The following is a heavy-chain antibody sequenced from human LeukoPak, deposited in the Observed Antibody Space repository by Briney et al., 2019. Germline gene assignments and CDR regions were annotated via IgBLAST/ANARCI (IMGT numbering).Heavy chain of an antibody. CDR2: KNHSGST. CDR1: GGSFSGYS. CDR3: ARGRYCSSTSCYGGYYYYYYGMDV. Sequence: SETLSLTCAVYGGSFSGYSWSWIRQPPGRGLEWIGEKNHSGSTNYNPSPKSRVTISVDTSKNQFSLKLSSVTAADTAVYYCARGRYCSSTSCYGGYYYYYYGMDVWGKGTTVTVSS. J-gene: IGHJ6*04. V-gene: IGHV4-34*01. D-gene: IGHD2-2*01.